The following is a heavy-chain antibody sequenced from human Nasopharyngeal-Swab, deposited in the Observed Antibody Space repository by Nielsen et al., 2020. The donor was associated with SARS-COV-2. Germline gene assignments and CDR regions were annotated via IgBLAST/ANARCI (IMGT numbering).Heavy chain of an antibody. CDR2: ISYDGSNK. CDR3: AREGRGGKNWFDP. Sequence: GGSLRLSCAASGFTFSSYAMHWVRQAPGKGLEWVAVISYDGSNKYYADSVKGRFTISRDNSKNTLYLQMSSLRAEDTAVYYCAREGRGGKNWFDPWGQGTLVTVSS. J-gene: IGHJ5*02. D-gene: IGHD4-23*01. CDR1: GFTFSSYA. V-gene: IGHV3-30-3*01.